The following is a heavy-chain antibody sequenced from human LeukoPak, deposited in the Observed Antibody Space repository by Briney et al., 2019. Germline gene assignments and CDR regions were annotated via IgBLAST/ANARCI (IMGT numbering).Heavy chain of an antibody. J-gene: IGHJ4*02. V-gene: IGHV4-38-2*02. Sequence: NPSETLSLTCAVSGYSISSGYYWGWIRQPPGKGLEWIGSIYHSGSTYYNPSLKSRVTISVDTSKNQFSPKLSSVTAADTAVYYCARDNGSSWYADYWGQGTLVTVSS. CDR3: ARDNGSSWYADY. CDR2: IYHSGST. D-gene: IGHD6-13*01. CDR1: GYSISSGYY.